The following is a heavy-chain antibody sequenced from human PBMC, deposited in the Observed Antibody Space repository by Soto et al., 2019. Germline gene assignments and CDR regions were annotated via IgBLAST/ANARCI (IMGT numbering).Heavy chain of an antibody. V-gene: IGHV4-34*01. J-gene: IGHJ1*01. CDR2: INPSGTT. CDR1: GGSLSAYY. D-gene: IGHD2-2*01. Sequence: QVQLQQWGAGLLKPSETLSLTCAVYGGSLSAYYWSWIRQPPGKGLEWIGEINPSGTTNYNPSLKSRVTISVDTSKNQFSLKLSSVTAADTAVYHCALAPAAHILHWGQGNLVNGSS. CDR3: ALAPAAHILH.